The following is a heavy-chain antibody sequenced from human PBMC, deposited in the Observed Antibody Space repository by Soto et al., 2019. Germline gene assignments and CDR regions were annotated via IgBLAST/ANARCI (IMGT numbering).Heavy chain of an antibody. V-gene: IGHV2-5*02. CDR2: IYWDDDK. D-gene: IGHD1-1*01. CDR1: GFSLSTSGVG. CDR3: ARQLPNFDY. J-gene: IGHJ4*02. Sequence: QITLKESGPTLIKPTQTLTLTCTFSGFSLSTSGVGVGWIRQPPGKALEWLALIYWDDDKRYSPSLESRLTITKDTSKNHVVLTMTNMDPVDTATYYCARQLPNFDYWGQGTLVTVSS.